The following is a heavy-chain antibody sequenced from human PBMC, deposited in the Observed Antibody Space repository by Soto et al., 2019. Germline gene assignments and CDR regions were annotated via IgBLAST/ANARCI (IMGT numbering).Heavy chain of an antibody. CDR1: GGTFSSCA. V-gene: IGHV1-69*13. D-gene: IGHD6-13*01. J-gene: IGHJ6*02. CDR3: ASLPAYQAAAGTYYYYGMDV. Sequence: SVKVSCKASGGTFSSCAISWVRQAPGQGLEWMGGIIPIFGTANYAQKFQGRVTITADESTSTAYMELSSLRSEDTAVYYCASLPAYQAAAGTYYYYGMDVWGQGTTVTVSS. CDR2: IIPIFGTA.